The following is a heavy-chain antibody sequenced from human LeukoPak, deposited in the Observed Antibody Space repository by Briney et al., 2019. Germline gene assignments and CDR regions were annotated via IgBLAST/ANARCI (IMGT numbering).Heavy chain of an antibody. V-gene: IGHV4-31*03. CDR1: GGSISSGGYY. D-gene: IGHD3-10*01. CDR3: ARSSSYYYYYGMDV. CDR2: IYYSGST. Sequence: PSETLSLTCTVSGGSISSGGYYWSWIRQHPGKGLEWIGYIYYSGSTYYNPSLKSRVTISVDTSKNQFSLKLSSVTAADTAVYYCARSSSYYYYYGMDVWGQGTTVTVSS. J-gene: IGHJ6*02.